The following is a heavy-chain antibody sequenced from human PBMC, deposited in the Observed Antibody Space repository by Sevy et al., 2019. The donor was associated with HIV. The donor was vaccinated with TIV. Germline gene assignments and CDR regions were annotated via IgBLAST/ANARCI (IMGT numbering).Heavy chain of an antibody. CDR2: ISGSDGAT. Sequence: GWSLRLSCAASGFSFISYAMNWVRQAPGKGLEWVSAISGSDGATYYADSVKGRFSISRDNSKNTLYLQMDSLRAEDTAVYYCAKDIVAVVGDAFDIWGQGTMVTVSS. V-gene: IGHV3-23*01. CDR1: GFSFISYA. J-gene: IGHJ3*02. D-gene: IGHD2-15*01. CDR3: AKDIVAVVGDAFDI.